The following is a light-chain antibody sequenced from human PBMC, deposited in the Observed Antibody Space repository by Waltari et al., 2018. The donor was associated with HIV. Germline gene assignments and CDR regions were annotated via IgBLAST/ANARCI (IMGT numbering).Light chain of an antibody. V-gene: IGLV3-25*03. Sequence: SYELTQPPSLSVSPGQTAGITCSGDVLSRQDSYWYRQKPGQAPVMVMYRDTERHSGIPGRFSGSKSGTTVTLTIGGVQAEDEADYYCQSGDNSGPHVVFGGGTTLTVL. CDR1: VLSRQD. J-gene: IGLJ2*01. CDR3: QSGDNSGPHVV. CDR2: RDT.